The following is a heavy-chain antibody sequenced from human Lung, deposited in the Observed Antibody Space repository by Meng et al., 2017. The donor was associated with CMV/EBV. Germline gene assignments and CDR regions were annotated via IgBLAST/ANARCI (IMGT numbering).Heavy chain of an antibody. D-gene: IGHD3-16*01. CDR2: ISYHGKNE. J-gene: IGHJ4*01. Sequence: GGSLRLXCAASGFTFSGFSMHWVRQAPGKGLEWVALISYHGKNEYYADSVKGRFTISRDYSKNTVSLQMSSLRPEDTAVYYCTRSPLGGESDYWGQGTMVTVSS. CDR3: TRSPLGGESDY. V-gene: IGHV3-30*04. CDR1: GFTFSGFS.